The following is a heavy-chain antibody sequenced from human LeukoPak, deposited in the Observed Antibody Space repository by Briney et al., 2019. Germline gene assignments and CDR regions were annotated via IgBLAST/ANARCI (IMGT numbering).Heavy chain of an antibody. CDR3: ARHRTYDSSGYYYFDAFDI. J-gene: IGHJ3*02. CDR1: GGSISSSSYY. Sequence: PSETLSLTCTVSGGSISSSSYYWGWIRQPPGKGLEWIGSIYYSGSTYYNPSLKSRVTISVDTSKNQSSLKLSSVTAADTAVYYCARHRTYDSSGYYYFDAFDIWGQGTMVTVSS. D-gene: IGHD3-22*01. CDR2: IYYSGST. V-gene: IGHV4-39*01.